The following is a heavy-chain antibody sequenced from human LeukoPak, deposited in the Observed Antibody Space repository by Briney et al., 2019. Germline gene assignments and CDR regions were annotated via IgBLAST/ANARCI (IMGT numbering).Heavy chain of an antibody. Sequence: ASVKVSCKASGYTFTGYYMHWVRQAPGQGLEWMGWINPNSGGTNYAQKFQGRVTMTRDTSISTAYMELNSLRSEDTAVYYCARGGRGYYDFWSGYYFDYWGQGTLVTVSS. CDR1: GYTFTGYY. J-gene: IGHJ4*02. CDR2: INPNSGGT. CDR3: ARGGRGYYDFWSGYYFDY. D-gene: IGHD3-3*01. V-gene: IGHV1-2*02.